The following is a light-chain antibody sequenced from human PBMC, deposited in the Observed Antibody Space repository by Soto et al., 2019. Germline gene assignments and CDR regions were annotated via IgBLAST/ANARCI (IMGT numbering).Light chain of an antibody. J-gene: IGKJ4*01. V-gene: IGKV1-5*03. CDR2: EAS. Sequence: DIQMTQSPSALSASVGDRVTITCRASQSIGSLLAWYQQKPGKAPKLLIYEASSLQSGVPSRFSASGSGTEFTLTISSLQPADFGTYYCQQFSTFLLTFGGGTKVDTK. CDR1: QSIGSL. CDR3: QQFSTFLLT.